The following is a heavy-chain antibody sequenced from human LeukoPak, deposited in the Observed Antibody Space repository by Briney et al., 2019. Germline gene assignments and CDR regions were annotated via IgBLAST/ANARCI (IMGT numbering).Heavy chain of an antibody. V-gene: IGHV1-18*01. Sequence: GASLKVSCKASVYTFTSSGINSVGEAPGQALEWMGGIGAYNGNTNYAQKLHGRVTMTTDTSTSTAYMELRSLSSDDTAVYYCARVIIVGATKLVDYWGQGTLVTVSS. CDR2: IGAYNGNT. CDR1: VYTFTSSG. D-gene: IGHD1-26*01. CDR3: ARVIIVGATKLVDY. J-gene: IGHJ4*02.